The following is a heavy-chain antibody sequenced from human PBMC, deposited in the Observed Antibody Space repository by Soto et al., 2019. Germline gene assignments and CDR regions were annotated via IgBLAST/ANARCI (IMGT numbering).Heavy chain of an antibody. CDR1: GFTFSSNG. J-gene: IGHJ6*02. Sequence: GGSLRLSCTASGFTFSSNGMHWVRQAPGKGLEWVAVIWSDGSNKYYADSVKGRSTIFRDNSKSTLYLQMNGLRAEDTAVYYCARDGSNKPGFYYGMDVWGQGTTVTVSS. D-gene: IGHD6-13*01. CDR2: IWSDGSNK. CDR3: ARDGSNKPGFYYGMDV. V-gene: IGHV3-33*01.